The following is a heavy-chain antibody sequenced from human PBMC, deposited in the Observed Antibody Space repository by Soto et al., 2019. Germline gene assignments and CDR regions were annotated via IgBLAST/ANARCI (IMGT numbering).Heavy chain of an antibody. CDR2: INHRGST. CDR1: GGSFSGYY. CDR3: ARGNVVVISATRSRNRRFDP. Sequence: PSETLSLTCAVYGGSFSGYYWSWIRQPPGKGLEWIGEINHRGSTNYNPSLKSRVTISVDTSKNQFSLKLSSVTAAGTAVYYCARGNVVVISATRSRNRRFDPWGQGTPVTVSS. D-gene: IGHD2-15*01. J-gene: IGHJ5*02. V-gene: IGHV4-34*01.